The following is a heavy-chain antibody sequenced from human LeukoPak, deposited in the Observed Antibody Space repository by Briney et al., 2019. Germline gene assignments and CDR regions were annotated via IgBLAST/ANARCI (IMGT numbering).Heavy chain of an antibody. CDR1: GFTFSSYG. CDR2: IWYDGTNK. J-gene: IGHJ4*02. D-gene: IGHD5-24*01. V-gene: IGHV3-33*06. Sequence: GGSLRLSCAASGFTFSSYGMHWVRQAPGKGLEGVALIWYDGTNKYYADAVKGRFPISRDNSKTTLYLQMTSLRVEGTAVYYCAKPPDGYNSGAFGYWGQGTLVTVSS. CDR3: AKPPDGYNSGAFGY.